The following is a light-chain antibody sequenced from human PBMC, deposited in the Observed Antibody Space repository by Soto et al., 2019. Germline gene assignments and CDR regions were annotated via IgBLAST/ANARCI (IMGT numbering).Light chain of an antibody. CDR2: DAS. CDR1: QSVSSY. CDR3: QQHNKWPPIT. Sequence: EIVLTQSPATLSLSPGERATLSCRASQSVSSYLAWYQQKPGQAPRLLIYDASNRATGIPARFSGSGSGTEFTLTINSLQSEDSAVYYCQQHNKWPPITLGQGTRLEIK. V-gene: IGKV3-11*01. J-gene: IGKJ5*01.